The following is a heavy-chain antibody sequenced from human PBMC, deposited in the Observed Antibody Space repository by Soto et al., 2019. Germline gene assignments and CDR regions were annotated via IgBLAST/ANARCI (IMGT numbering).Heavy chain of an antibody. Sequence: ASVKVSCKASGYTFTSYGISWVRQAPGQGLEWMGWISAYNGNTNYTQKLQGRVTMTTDTSTSTAYMELRSLRSDHTAVYYCARDEDDRSGYFDRYGYFDYWGQGTQVTVSS. J-gene: IGHJ4*02. V-gene: IGHV1-18*01. CDR2: ISAYNGNT. D-gene: IGHD3-22*01. CDR1: GYTFTSYG. CDR3: ARDEDDRSGYFDRYGYFDY.